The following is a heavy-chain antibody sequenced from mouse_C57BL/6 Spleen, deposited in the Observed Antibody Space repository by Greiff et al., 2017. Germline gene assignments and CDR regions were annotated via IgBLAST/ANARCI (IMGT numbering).Heavy chain of an antibody. CDR2: INPSNGGT. D-gene: IGHD1-1*01. CDR3: ARGIPITTVVANYFDY. Sequence: VQLQQPGTELVQPGASVKLSCKASGYTFTSYWMHWVKQRPGQGLEWIGNINPSNGGTNYNEKFKSKATLTVDKSSSTAYMQLSSLTSEDSAVYYCARGIPITTVVANYFDYWGQGNTLTVSS. CDR1: GYTFTSYW. J-gene: IGHJ2*01. V-gene: IGHV1-53*01.